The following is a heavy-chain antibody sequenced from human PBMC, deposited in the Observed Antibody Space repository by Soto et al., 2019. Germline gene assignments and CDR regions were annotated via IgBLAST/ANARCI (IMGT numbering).Heavy chain of an antibody. D-gene: IGHD6-13*01. CDR2: ISSFSNYM. CDR3: ARAGGYSRTNTNTRAYDMDV. V-gene: IGHV3-21*01. J-gene: IGHJ6*02. Sequence: EVQLVESGGGLVKPGGSLRLSCAVSGFTFNSYSMNWVRQAPGKGLEWVSSISSFSNYMYYTDSVKGRFTISRDNARNSFYLKMNSLRAEDTAVYYCARAGGYSRTNTNTRAYDMDVWGQGTTVTVSS. CDR1: GFTFNSYS.